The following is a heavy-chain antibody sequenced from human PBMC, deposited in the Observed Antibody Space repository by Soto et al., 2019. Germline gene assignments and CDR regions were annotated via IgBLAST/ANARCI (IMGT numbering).Heavy chain of an antibody. J-gene: IGHJ4*02. CDR2: IYYSGST. Sequence: QVQLQESGPGLVKPSETLSLTCTVSGGSISSYYWSWIRQPPGKGLEWIGYIYYSGSTNYNPSLKSPVTISVDTSKNQFSLKLSSVTAADTAVYYCARDESGGQLRLDYWGQGTLVTVSS. D-gene: IGHD6-6*01. CDR1: GGSISSYY. CDR3: ARDESGGQLRLDY. V-gene: IGHV4-59*01.